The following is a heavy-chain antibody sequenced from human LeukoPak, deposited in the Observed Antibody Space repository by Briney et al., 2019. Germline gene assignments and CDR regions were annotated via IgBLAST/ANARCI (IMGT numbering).Heavy chain of an antibody. CDR1: GGSISNGSYY. CDR3: ASTSGTYKYNWFDP. Sequence: SQTLSLTCTVSGGSISNGSYYWSWIRQPAGKGLECIGRIYTSGSTNYNPSLKSRVTISVDTSKNQFSLKLSSVTAADTAVYYCASTSGTYKYNWFDPWGQGTLVTVSS. D-gene: IGHD1-26*01. J-gene: IGHJ5*02. CDR2: IYTSGST. V-gene: IGHV4-61*02.